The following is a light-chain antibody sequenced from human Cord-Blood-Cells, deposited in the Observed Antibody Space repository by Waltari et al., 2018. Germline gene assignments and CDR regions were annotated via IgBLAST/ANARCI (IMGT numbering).Light chain of an antibody. CDR1: RSDVGGYNY. Sequence: QSALPQPSSVSGSPGQSITISCTGTRSDVGGYNYVSRYQQHPGKAPKLMIYDVSNRPSGVSNRFSGSKSGNTASLTISGLQAEDEADYYCSSYTSSSTLVVFGGGTKLTVL. CDR2: DVS. V-gene: IGLV2-14*01. CDR3: SSYTSSSTLVV. J-gene: IGLJ2*01.